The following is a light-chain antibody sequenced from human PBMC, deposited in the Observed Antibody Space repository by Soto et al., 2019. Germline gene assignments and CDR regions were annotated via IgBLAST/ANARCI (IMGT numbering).Light chain of an antibody. Sequence: DIQMTQSPSTLSASVGDRGAITCRASQSVSHWLAWYQQKPGKAPKALIYDASTLETGVPSRFSGSGSGTDFTLTISSLQPDDFATYYCQQYNSYQYTFGQGTKVDIK. CDR3: QQYNSYQYT. CDR1: QSVSHW. V-gene: IGKV1-5*01. CDR2: DAS. J-gene: IGKJ2*01.